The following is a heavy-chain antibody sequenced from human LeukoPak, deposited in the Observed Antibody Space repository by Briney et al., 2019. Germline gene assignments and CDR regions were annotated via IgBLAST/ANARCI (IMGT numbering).Heavy chain of an antibody. V-gene: IGHV3-30*02. CDR3: AKSYRTYYYDSSGYENWFDP. D-gene: IGHD3-22*01. Sequence: TGGSLRLSCAASGFTFSSYGMHWVRQAPGKGLEWVAFIRYDGSNKYYADSVKGRLTISRDNSKNTLYLQMNSLRAEDTAVYYCAKSYRTYYYDSSGYENWFDPWGQGTLVTVSS. J-gene: IGHJ5*02. CDR2: IRYDGSNK. CDR1: GFTFSSYG.